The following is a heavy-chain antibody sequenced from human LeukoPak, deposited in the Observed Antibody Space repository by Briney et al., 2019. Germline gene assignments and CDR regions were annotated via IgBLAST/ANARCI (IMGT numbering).Heavy chain of an antibody. CDR3: SRDWDPITGTTRWSDP. V-gene: IGHV1-2*02. CDR2: INTDSGGA. D-gene: IGHD1-7*01. Sequence: ASVKVSCKASGYTFTGYYMHWVRQAPGQGLEWMGWINTDSGGANYAQKFQGRVTMTRDKSITTGYMELSRLRSDDTAVYYCSRDWDPITGTTRWSDPWGQGTLVTVSS. J-gene: IGHJ5*02. CDR1: GYTFTGYY.